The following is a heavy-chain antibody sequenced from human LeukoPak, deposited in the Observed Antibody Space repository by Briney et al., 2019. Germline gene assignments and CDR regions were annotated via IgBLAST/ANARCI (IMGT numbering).Heavy chain of an antibody. V-gene: IGHV4-59*08. J-gene: IGHJ3*02. CDR1: GGSISSYY. CDR2: IYYSGST. D-gene: IGHD2-8*02. Sequence: PSETLSLTCTVSGGSISSYYWSWIRQPPGKGLEWIGYIYYSGSTNYNPSLKSRVTISVDTSKNQFSLKLSSVTPADTAVYYCARRYWDAFDIWGQGTMVTVSS. CDR3: ARRYWDAFDI.